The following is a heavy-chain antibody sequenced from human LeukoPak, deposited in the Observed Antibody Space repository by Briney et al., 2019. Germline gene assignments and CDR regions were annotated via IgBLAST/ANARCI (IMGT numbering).Heavy chain of an antibody. CDR2: LSVYNGHT. CDR1: GYSFNSYG. CDR3: ARLLVTEYKSGWYGHNLDH. J-gene: IGHJ4*02. V-gene: IGHV1-18*01. Sequence: ASVKVSCKASGYSFNSYGIGWVRQAPGQGLEWMGWLSVYNGHTSYAQKFQGVFTMTTDTSTDTAYMELRSLRSDDTAVYYCARLLVTEYKSGWYGHNLDHWGQGTQVTVSS. D-gene: IGHD6-13*01.